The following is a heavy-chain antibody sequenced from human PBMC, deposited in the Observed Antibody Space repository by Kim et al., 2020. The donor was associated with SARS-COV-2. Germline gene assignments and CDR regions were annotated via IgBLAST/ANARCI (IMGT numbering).Heavy chain of an antibody. CDR1: GGSISSSSYF. CDR2: IFYSGSA. D-gene: IGHD3-16*01. Sequence: SETLSLTCAVSGGSISSSSYFWGWIRQPPGKGLEWIGSIFYSGSAFCNPSLKSRVTISVDTSKNQFSLKLTSVSAADTAVYYCAKHGGGMASSFDYWGQGNLVTVSS. V-gene: IGHV4-39*01. CDR3: AKHGGGMASSFDY. J-gene: IGHJ4*02.